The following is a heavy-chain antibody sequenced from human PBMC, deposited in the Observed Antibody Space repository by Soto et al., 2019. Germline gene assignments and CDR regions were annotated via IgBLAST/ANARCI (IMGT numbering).Heavy chain of an antibody. D-gene: IGHD2-15*01. Sequence: QVQLVESGGGVVQPGRSLRLSCAASGFTFSSYGMHWVRQAPGKGLEWVAVISYDGSNKYYADSVKGRFTISRDNSKNQLYLRMNSLSAEDTDVYYCAKARYCSGGSCPKLHYYYGMDVWGQGNTVTVSS. CDR3: AKARYCSGGSCPKLHYYYGMDV. V-gene: IGHV3-30*18. CDR1: GFTFSSYG. CDR2: ISYDGSNK. J-gene: IGHJ6*02.